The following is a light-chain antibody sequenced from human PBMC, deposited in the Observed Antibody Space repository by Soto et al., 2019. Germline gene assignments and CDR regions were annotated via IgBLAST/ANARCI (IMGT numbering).Light chain of an antibody. CDR3: QQRSNWPLT. CDR2: DAS. V-gene: IGKV3-11*01. J-gene: IGKJ4*01. Sequence: EIVLTQSPATLSLSPGERATLSCRASQSVSSYLAWYQQKPGQAPRLLIYDASNSATSIPARFSGSGSGTDFTLTISSLEPEDFAVYYCQQRSNWPLTFGGGTKVEIK. CDR1: QSVSSY.